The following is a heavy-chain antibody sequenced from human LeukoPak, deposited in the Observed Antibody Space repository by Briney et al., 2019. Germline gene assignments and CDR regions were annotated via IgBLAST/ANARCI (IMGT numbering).Heavy chain of an antibody. V-gene: IGHV3-53*01. CDR3: ARGFPAAGTLY. D-gene: IGHD6-13*01. Sequence: PGGSLRLSCTASGFTFSTYSINWVRQAPGKGLEWVSVIYSGGSTYYADSVKGRFTISRDNSKNTLYLQMNSLRAEDTAVYYCARGFPAAGTLYWGQGTLVTVSS. CDR2: IYSGGST. J-gene: IGHJ4*02. CDR1: GFTFSTYS.